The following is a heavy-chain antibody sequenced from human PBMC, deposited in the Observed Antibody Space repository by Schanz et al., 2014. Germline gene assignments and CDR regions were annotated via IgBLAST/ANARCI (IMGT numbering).Heavy chain of an antibody. CDR1: GFPFSNPFSNAW. V-gene: IGHV3-15*01. Sequence: EVQLVESGGDLVKPGGSLRLSCAASGFPFSNPFSNAWMSWVRQAPGKGLEWLGRIQGGASAGTTDYADSVTGRFTISGDNSKNTLFLQMNSLRVEDTAIYYCAKIWKAHHLTGRPGWSDGMDVWGQGTTV. CDR2: IQGGASAGTT. D-gene: IGHD3-3*01. CDR3: AKIWKAHHLTGRPGWSDGMDV. J-gene: IGHJ6*02.